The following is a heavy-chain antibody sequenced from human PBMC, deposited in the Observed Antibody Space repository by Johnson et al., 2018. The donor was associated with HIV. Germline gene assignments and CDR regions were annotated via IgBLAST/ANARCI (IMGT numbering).Heavy chain of an antibody. D-gene: IGHD3-22*01. Sequence: QMQLVESGGGVVQPGRSLRLSCAASGFTFSSYAMHWVRQAPGKGLDWVAVISYDGSNKYYADSVKGRFTISRDNSKNTLYLQMNSLRAEDTAVYYCAGAYDYDSSGYYDAFDIWDQGTMVTVSS. V-gene: IGHV3-30-3*01. CDR2: ISYDGSNK. CDR3: AGAYDYDSSGYYDAFDI. J-gene: IGHJ3*02. CDR1: GFTFSSYA.